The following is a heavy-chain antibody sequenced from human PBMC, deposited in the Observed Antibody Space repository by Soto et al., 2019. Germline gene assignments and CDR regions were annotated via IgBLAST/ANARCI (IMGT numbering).Heavy chain of an antibody. Sequence: QVQLVQSGAEVTKPGASVKVSCKASGYTFTSYDINWVRQATGQGLEWMGWMNPNSGNTGYAQKFQGRVTXXRXXSISTAYRERSSLRSEDTAVYYCARERGASSPFDYWGQGTLVTVSS. D-gene: IGHD6-19*01. CDR2: MNPNSGNT. CDR3: ARERGASSPFDY. V-gene: IGHV1-8*01. J-gene: IGHJ4*02. CDR1: GYTFTSYD.